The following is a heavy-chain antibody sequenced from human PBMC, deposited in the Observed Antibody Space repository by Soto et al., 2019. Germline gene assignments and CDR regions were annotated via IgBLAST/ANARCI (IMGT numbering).Heavy chain of an antibody. Sequence: ASVKVSCKASGGTFSSYPISWVRQAPGQGLEWMGGIIPIFGTANYAQKFQGRVTNTADESTSTAYMELSSLRSEDTAVYYCAGGGYYDSSGYYFQRRPFDYWGQGTLVTVSS. CDR2: IIPIFGTA. J-gene: IGHJ4*02. CDR3: AGGGYYDSSGYYFQRRPFDY. CDR1: GGTFSSYP. D-gene: IGHD3-22*01. V-gene: IGHV1-69*13.